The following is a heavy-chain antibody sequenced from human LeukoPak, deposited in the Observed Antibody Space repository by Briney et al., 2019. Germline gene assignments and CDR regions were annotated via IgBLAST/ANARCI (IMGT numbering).Heavy chain of an antibody. V-gene: IGHV3-30-3*01. Sequence: GRSLRLSCAASGFTFSSYAMHWVRQAPGKGLEWVAVISYDGSNKYYADSVKGRFTISRDNSKNTLYLQMNSLRAEDTAVYYCARDREEYQLLYLDYWGQGTLVTVSS. J-gene: IGHJ4*02. CDR2: ISYDGSNK. CDR1: GFTFSSYA. D-gene: IGHD2-2*01. CDR3: ARDREEYQLLYLDY.